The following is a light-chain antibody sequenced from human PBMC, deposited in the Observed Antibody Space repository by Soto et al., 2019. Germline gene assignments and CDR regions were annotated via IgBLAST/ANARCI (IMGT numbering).Light chain of an antibody. CDR3: QQYGTSRT. Sequence: EVVLTQSPGTLSLSPGERATLSCRASQSVNSNSLAWYQQKPGQAPRVFIYGASSRATGIPDRFSGSGSGTDFALTISGLEPEDFAVYYCQQYGTSRTFGQGTKVDI. J-gene: IGKJ1*01. V-gene: IGKV3-20*01. CDR1: QSVNSNS. CDR2: GAS.